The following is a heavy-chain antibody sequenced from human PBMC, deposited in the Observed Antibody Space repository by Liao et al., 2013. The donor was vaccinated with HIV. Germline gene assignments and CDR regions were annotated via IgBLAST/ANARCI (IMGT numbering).Heavy chain of an antibody. D-gene: IGHD3-22*01. CDR2: TNHTGST. Sequence: QVELQQWGAGLLKPSETLSLTCAVYNGPFSYYHWAWIRQSPGKGLEWIGETNHTGSTNYNPSLKSRVTISADRSENQFSLKLRSVTAADTAVYYCARVPHYDGSAYPLDLWGQGNLCTVS. CDR1: NGPFSYYH. V-gene: IGHV4-34*01. J-gene: IGHJ1*01. CDR3: ARVPHYDGSAYPLDL.